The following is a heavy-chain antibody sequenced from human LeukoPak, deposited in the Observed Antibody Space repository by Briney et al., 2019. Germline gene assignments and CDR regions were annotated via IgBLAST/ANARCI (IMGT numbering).Heavy chain of an antibody. V-gene: IGHV4-59*01. D-gene: IGHD3-9*01. Sequence: PSETLSLTCTVSGGSISSYYWSWIRQPPGKGLEWIGYIYYSGSTNYNPSLKSRVTISVDTSKNQFSLKLSSVTAADTAVYYCARATLTGDFDYWGQGTLVTVSS. CDR2: IYYSGST. CDR1: GGSISSYY. J-gene: IGHJ4*02. CDR3: ARATLTGDFDY.